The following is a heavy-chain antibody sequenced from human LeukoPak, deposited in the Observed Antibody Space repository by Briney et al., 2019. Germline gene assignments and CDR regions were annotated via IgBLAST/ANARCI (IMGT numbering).Heavy chain of an antibody. J-gene: IGHJ6*02. CDR1: GYTFTSYA. V-gene: IGHV1-3*01. D-gene: IGHD6-19*01. CDR2: INAGNGNT. Sequence: ASVKVSCKASGYTFTSYAMHWVRQAPGQRLEWMGWINAGNGNTKYSQKFQGRVTMTRDTSTSTVYMDLSSLRFEDTAVYYCARANFEAVAGTYRYYGMDVWGQGTTVTVSS. CDR3: ARANFEAVAGTYRYYGMDV.